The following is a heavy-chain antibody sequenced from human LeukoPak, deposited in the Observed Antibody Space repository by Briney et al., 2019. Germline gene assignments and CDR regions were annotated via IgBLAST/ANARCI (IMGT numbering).Heavy chain of an antibody. CDR1: GFTFSNYA. Sequence: GGSLRLSCAASGFTFSNYAMSWVRQAPGKGLEWVSAISGGGGTTYYADSVKGRFTISRDNSKNTLYLQMNSLRAEDTAVYYCATYYYASGSSDWGQGTLVTVSS. CDR2: ISGGGGTT. J-gene: IGHJ4*02. D-gene: IGHD3-10*01. CDR3: ATYYYASGSSD. V-gene: IGHV3-23*01.